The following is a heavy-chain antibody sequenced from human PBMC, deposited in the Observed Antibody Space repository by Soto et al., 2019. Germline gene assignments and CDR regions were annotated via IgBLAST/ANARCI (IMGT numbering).Heavy chain of an antibody. D-gene: IGHD6-13*01. J-gene: IGHJ4*02. Sequence: PSDTPALTCGLDGKTSSGYRGSWKRKPPGKGLEWIGEINHSGTTNYNPSLKSRVTISVDTSKNQLSLKLSSVTAADTAVYYCARGLAGRSSSWYDYWGQGTLVTVSS. CDR1: GKTSSGYR. CDR2: INHSGTT. CDR3: ARGLAGRSSSWYDY. V-gene: IGHV4-34*01.